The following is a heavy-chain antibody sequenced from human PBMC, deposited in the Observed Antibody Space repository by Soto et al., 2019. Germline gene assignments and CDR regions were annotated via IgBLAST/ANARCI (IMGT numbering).Heavy chain of an antibody. J-gene: IGHJ6*03. V-gene: IGHV2-5*02. CDR2: IYWDDDK. CDR1: GFSLSTSGVG. D-gene: IGHD6-13*01. CDR3: AHSQGYQQLVPYYYYYMDV. Sequence: SGPTLVHPTPTLTLTCTFSGFSLSTSGVGVGWIRQPPGKALEWLALIYWDDDKRYSPSLKSRLTITKDTSKNQVVLTMTNMDPVDTATYYCAHSQGYQQLVPYYYYYMDVWGKGTTVTVSS.